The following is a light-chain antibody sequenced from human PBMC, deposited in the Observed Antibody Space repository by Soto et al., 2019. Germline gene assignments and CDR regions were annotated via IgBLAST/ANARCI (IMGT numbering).Light chain of an antibody. CDR1: SSDVGAYNY. CDR2: EV. Sequence: QSALTQPPSASGSPGQSVTISCTGTSSDVGAYNYVSWYQHHPGKAPKLMVYEVNRFSGSKSGNTASLTVSGLQAEDEADYYCTSHAGTINFPYIFGTGTKVTVL. V-gene: IGLV2-8*01. J-gene: IGLJ1*01. CDR3: TSHAGTINFPYI.